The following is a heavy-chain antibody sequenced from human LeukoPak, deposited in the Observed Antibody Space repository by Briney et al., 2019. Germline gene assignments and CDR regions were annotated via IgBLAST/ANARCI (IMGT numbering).Heavy chain of an antibody. D-gene: IGHD5-12*01. CDR3: ANGGFGGYDSHQIDY. CDR1: GFTVSSNY. V-gene: IGHV3-66*01. Sequence: GGSLRLSCAASGFTVSSNYMSWVRQAPGKGLKWVSVIYSGGSTYYADSVKGRFTISRDNSKNTLYLQMNSLRAEDTAVYYCANGGFGGYDSHQIDYWGQGTLVTVSS. CDR2: IYSGGST. J-gene: IGHJ4*02.